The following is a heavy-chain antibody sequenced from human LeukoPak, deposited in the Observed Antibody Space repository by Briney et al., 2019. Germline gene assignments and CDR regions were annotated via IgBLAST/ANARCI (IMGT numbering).Heavy chain of an antibody. CDR1: GFSLSTSGMC. CDR3: ARMVSSAGTCYYAFDI. Sequence: SGPTLVNPTQTLTLTCTFSGFSLSTSGMCVSWIRQPPGKALEWLARIDWDDDQYYSTSLETRLTISKDTSKNQVVLTMANMGPVDTATYYCARMVSSAGTCYYAFDIWGQGTMVTVSS. D-gene: IGHD2-15*01. V-gene: IGHV2-70*11. J-gene: IGHJ3*02. CDR2: IDWDDDQ.